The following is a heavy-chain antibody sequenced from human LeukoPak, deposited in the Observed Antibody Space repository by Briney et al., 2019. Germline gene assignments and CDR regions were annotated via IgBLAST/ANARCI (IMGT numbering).Heavy chain of an antibody. Sequence: PSETLSLTCTVSGGSISSYYWSWIRQPPGKGLEWIGYIYYSGSTNYNPSLKSRVTISVDTSKNQFSLKLSSVTAADTAVYYCASLYCSSTSCYYFDYWGQGTLVTVSS. D-gene: IGHD2-2*01. CDR1: GGSISSYY. CDR3: ASLYCSSTSCYYFDY. J-gene: IGHJ4*02. CDR2: IYYSGST. V-gene: IGHV4-59*08.